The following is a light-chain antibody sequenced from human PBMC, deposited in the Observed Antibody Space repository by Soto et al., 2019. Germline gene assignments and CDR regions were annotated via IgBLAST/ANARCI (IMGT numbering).Light chain of an antibody. J-gene: IGKJ3*01. CDR1: QSVNSNY. CDR3: QQESSSPPELN. V-gene: IGKV3-20*01. CDR2: GPP. Sequence: EIVLTQSPGTLSVSPGERVTLSCRASQSVNSNYLAWYQQRPGQAPRLLIFGPPYRATGIPDRFSGSGSGTDFGLTISRLDAEDFAVDYCQQESSSPPELNFGPGTKVDSK.